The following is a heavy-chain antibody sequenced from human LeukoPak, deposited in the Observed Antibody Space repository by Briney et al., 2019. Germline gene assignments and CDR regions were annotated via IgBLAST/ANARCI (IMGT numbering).Heavy chain of an antibody. J-gene: IGHJ6*02. D-gene: IGHD2-15*01. CDR3: ARESATDCSGGSCSKRVYYYYGMDV. CDR2: ISAYNGNT. V-gene: IGHV1-18*01. CDR1: GYTFTSYG. Sequence: ASVKVSCKASGYTFTSYGISWVRQAPGQGLEWMGWISAYNGNTNYAQKLQGRVTMTTDTSTSTAYMELRSLRSDDTAVYYCARESATDCSGGSCSKRVYYYYGMDVWGQGTTVTVSS.